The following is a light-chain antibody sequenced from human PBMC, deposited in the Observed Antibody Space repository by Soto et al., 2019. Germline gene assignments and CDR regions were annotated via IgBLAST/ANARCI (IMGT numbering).Light chain of an antibody. V-gene: IGKV1-5*01. J-gene: IGKJ1*01. Sequence: DIHITKSPSPRSASVGDKVTVTCRPSKRISTWLPWYHQKPGKAPPLPFSEASSLQPGGPSRLTGSGSGTEFTLTIRSLQPDVFATYSCRKYNGYSWTFGQGTKVEIK. CDR3: RKYNGYSWT. CDR1: KRISTW. CDR2: EAS.